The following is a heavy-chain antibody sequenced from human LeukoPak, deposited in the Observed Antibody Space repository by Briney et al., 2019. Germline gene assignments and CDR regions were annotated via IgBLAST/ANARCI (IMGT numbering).Heavy chain of an antibody. CDR1: GYSISSGYY. Sequence: SETLSLTCAVSGYSISSGYYWGWIRQPPGKGLEWIGSIYHIGSTYYNPSLKSRVTISVDTSKNQFSLKLSSVTAADTAVYYCAFNYDSSGYYPGYMDVWGKGTTVTVSS. CDR3: AFNYDSSGYYPGYMDV. CDR2: IYHIGST. V-gene: IGHV4-38-2*01. J-gene: IGHJ6*03. D-gene: IGHD3-22*01.